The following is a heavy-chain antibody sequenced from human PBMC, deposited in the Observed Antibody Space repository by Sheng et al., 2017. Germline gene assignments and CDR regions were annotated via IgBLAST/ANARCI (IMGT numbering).Heavy chain of an antibody. CDR2: IRSKANSYTT. CDR3: AFVGGYSGGSSASDY. D-gene: IGHD5-12*01. CDR1: GITFSDHH. J-gene: IGHJ4*02. Sequence: EVQLVESGGGLVQPGGSLRLSCVVSGITFSDHHMDWVRQAPGKGLEWVGRIRSKANSYTTEYATSVKGRFTISRDDSRNSLFLQMNNLKTEDTAVYYCAFVGGYSGGSSASDYWGQGTLVTVSS. V-gene: IGHV3-72*01.